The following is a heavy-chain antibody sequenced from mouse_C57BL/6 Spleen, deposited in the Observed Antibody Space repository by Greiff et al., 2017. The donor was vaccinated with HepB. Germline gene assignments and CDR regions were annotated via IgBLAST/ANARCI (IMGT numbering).Heavy chain of an antibody. CDR3: ARGAYYSNLDY. D-gene: IGHD2-5*01. Sequence: QVQLKDSGPELVKPGASVKISCKASGYAFSSSWMNWVKQRPGKGLEWIGRIYPGDGDTNYNGKFKGKATLTADKSSSTAYMQLSSLTSEDSAVYFCARGAYYSNLDYWGQGTTLTVSS. J-gene: IGHJ2*01. CDR1: GYAFSSSW. V-gene: IGHV1-82*01. CDR2: IYPGDGDT.